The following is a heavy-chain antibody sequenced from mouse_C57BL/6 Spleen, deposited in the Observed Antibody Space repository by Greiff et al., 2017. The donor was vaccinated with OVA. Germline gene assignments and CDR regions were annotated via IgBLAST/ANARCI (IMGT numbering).Heavy chain of an antibody. Sequence: EVKLVESGPELVKPGDSVKISCKASGYSFTGYFMNWVMQSHGKSLEWIGRITPYNGDTFYNQKFKGKATLTVDKSSSTAHMELRSLTSEDSAVYYCARYGGGRNDWGQGTTLTVSS. CDR3: ARYGGGRND. CDR2: ITPYNGDT. J-gene: IGHJ2*01. V-gene: IGHV1-20*01. CDR1: GYSFTGYF. D-gene: IGHD1-1*02.